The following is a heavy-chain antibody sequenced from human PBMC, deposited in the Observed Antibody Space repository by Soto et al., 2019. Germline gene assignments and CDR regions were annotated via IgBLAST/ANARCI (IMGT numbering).Heavy chain of an antibody. V-gene: IGHV4-34*01. D-gene: IGHD6-6*01. CDR1: GGSFSGYY. J-gene: IGHJ1*01. Sequence: SETLSLTCAVYGGSFSGYYWSWIRQPPGKGLEWIGEINNSGSTNYNPSLKSRVTISVETSKNQFSLKLSSVTSADTAVYYCARAEYSSSAEYFQHWGQGTLVTVSS. CDR2: INNSGST. CDR3: ARAEYSSSAEYFQH.